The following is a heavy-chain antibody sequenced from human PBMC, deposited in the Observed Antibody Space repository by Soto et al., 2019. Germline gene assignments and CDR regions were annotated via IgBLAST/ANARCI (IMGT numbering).Heavy chain of an antibody. CDR1: GFTVNSYW. D-gene: IGHD3-3*02. CDR2: INADGSTT. V-gene: IGHV3-74*01. CDR3: ATVATHSYNWIDP. Sequence: EVQLVESGGGLVQPGGSLRLSCAASGFTVNSYWMHWVRQAPGKGLVWVSRINADGSTTTYADSVKGRFTISRDNAKNTLYLQMNSLRAEDTAVYFCATVATHSYNWIDPWGQGTLVTISS. J-gene: IGHJ5*02.